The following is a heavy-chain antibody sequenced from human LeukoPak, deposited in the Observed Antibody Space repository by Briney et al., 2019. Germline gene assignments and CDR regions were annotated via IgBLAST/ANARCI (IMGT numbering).Heavy chain of an antibody. J-gene: IGHJ3*02. CDR3: ARLTGTGGFDI. D-gene: IGHD2-8*02. CDR1: GGSISSSSYY. Sequence: SETLSLTCTVSGGSISSSSYYWGWIRQPPGKGLEWIGSIYYSGSTYYNPSLKSRVTISVDTSKNQFSLKLSSVTAADTAVYYCARLTGTGGFDIWGQGTMVTVSP. V-gene: IGHV4-39*07. CDR2: IYYSGST.